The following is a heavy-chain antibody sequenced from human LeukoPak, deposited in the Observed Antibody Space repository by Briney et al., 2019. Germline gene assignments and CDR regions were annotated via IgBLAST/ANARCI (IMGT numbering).Heavy chain of an antibody. CDR1: GFTFINDF. CDR3: ARARTRYSGSYGGAFDI. D-gene: IGHD1-26*01. J-gene: IGHJ3*02. CDR2: MKVDGSDI. V-gene: IGHV3-7*01. Sequence: GGSLRLSCAASGFTFINDFMTWVRQAPGKGLEWVANMKVDGSDIHYVDSVKGRFTISRDNAKNSLYLQMNSLRAEDTAVYYCARARTRYSGSYGGAFDIWGQGTMVTVSS.